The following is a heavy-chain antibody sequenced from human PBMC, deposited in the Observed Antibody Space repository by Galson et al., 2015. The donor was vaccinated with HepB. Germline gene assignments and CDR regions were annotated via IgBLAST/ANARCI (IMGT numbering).Heavy chain of an antibody. V-gene: IGHV4-4*02. CDR1: GGSISVPNW. CDR2: IYYDGST. Sequence: SETLSLTCAVSGGSISVPNWWSWVRQPPGRGLEWIGEIYYDGSTNYNPSLKSRVSISLDKSKNHFSLNLSSVTAADTAVYYCARYYYYYMDVWGKGTTVTVSS. J-gene: IGHJ6*03. CDR3: ARYYYYYMDV.